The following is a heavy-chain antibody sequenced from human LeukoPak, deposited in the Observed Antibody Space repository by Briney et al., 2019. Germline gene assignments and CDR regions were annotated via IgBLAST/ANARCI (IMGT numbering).Heavy chain of an antibody. CDR1: GLTFSGSA. CDR3: ARRGGYCTSTACYDL. J-gene: IGHJ5*02. CDR2: IGSKTNPYAA. V-gene: IGHV3-73*01. Sequence: PGGSLKLSCAASGLTFSGSAVHWVRQPSGKGLEWVGRIGSKTNPYAAAYAASVKGRFTVSRDDSKNTAYLEMNSLKTEDTALYHCARRGGYCTSTACYDLWGQGTLVTVSS. D-gene: IGHD2-2*01.